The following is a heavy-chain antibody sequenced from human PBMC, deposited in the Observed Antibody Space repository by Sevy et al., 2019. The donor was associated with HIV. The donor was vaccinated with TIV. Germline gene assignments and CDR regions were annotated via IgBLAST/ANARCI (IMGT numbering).Heavy chain of an antibody. J-gene: IGHJ4*02. Sequence: SESLSLTCTVSGASISSSGYYWGWIRQPPGKGLEWIASINYSGSTFYNPSLKSRVTISSDTSKNQFSLKLNSVTAADTAIYYCAGPTLTYSSGWSYYDSWGQGTVVTVSS. D-gene: IGHD6-19*01. CDR3: AGPTLTYSSGWSYYDS. V-gene: IGHV4-39*01. CDR1: GASISSSGYY. CDR2: INYSGST.